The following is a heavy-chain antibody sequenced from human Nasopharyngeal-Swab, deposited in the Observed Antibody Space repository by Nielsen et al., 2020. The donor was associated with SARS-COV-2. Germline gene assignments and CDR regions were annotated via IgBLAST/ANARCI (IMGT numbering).Heavy chain of an antibody. J-gene: IGHJ6*02. CDR2: INPTDGST. D-gene: IGHD1-7*01. V-gene: IGHV1-46*01. Sequence: WVRQAPGQGLEWMGIINPTDGSTSYAQKFEGGVTMTRVTSTSTVYMELNSLRSEDTAVYYCARVLPFRITGTSGMDVWGQGTTVTVSS. CDR3: ARVLPFRITGTSGMDV.